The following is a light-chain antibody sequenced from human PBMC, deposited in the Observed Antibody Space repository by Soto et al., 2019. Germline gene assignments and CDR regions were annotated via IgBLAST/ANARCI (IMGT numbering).Light chain of an antibody. J-gene: IGKJ5*01. CDR3: MQSTQLPPT. V-gene: IGKV2D-29*02. CDR1: QSLLHITGETF. Sequence: DVVMTQTPLSLSVAPGQPASISCKSSQSLLHITGETFLFWYLQKPGQSPQLLIYEVSTRVSGVPDRFSGIGSGTDVTLEISRVETDDVGIYYCMQSTQLPPTFGQGTRLRIE. CDR2: EVS.